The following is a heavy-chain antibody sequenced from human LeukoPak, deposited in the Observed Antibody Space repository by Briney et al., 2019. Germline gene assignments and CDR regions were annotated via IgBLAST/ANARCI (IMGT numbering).Heavy chain of an antibody. V-gene: IGHV3-9*01. D-gene: IGHD2-15*01. CDR1: GFTFDDYA. CDR3: ARVGGCSGGSRYFYYYYYYYVDV. Sequence: GGSLRLSCAASGFTFDDYAMHWVRQAPGKGLEWVSGITWDSGSIGYADSVKGRFTISRDNAKNSLYLQMNSLRVEDTAVYYCARVGGCSGGSRYFYYYYYYYVDVWGKGTTVTVSS. J-gene: IGHJ6*03. CDR2: ITWDSGSI.